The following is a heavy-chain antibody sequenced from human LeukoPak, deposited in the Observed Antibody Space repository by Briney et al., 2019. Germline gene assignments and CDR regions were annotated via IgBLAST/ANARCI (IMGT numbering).Heavy chain of an antibody. CDR1: GGTFSSYA. J-gene: IGHJ4*02. CDR2: IIPIFGTA. V-gene: IGHV1-69*13. CDR3: AKDRWGDIDY. D-gene: IGHD2-21*02. Sequence: ASVKVSCKASGGTFSSYAISWVRQAPGQGLEWMGGIIPIFGTANYAQKFQGRVTITADESTSTAYMELSSLRAEDTAVYYCAKDRWGDIDYWGQGTLVTVSS.